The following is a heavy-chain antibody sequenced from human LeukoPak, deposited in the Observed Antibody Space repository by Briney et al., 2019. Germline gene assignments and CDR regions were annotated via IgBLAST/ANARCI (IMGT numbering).Heavy chain of an antibody. Sequence: SETLSLTCSVSGGSISSSSYYWGWIRQPPGKGLEWIGSIYYSGSTYYNPSLKSRVTISVDTSKNQFSLKLSSVTAADTAVYYCARLGGGSTGVLPAAMSFDCWGQGTLVTVSS. D-gene: IGHD2-2*01. CDR2: IYYSGST. J-gene: IGHJ4*02. CDR3: ARLGGGSTGVLPAAMSFDC. CDR1: GGSISSSSYY. V-gene: IGHV4-39*01.